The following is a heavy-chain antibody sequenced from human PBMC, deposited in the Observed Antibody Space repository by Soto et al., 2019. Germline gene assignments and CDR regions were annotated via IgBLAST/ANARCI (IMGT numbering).Heavy chain of an antibody. CDR2: ISYDGSNK. J-gene: IGHJ4*02. CDR1: GFTFSSYA. V-gene: IGHV3-30-3*01. CDR3: ARGRYDSLGGLDY. Sequence: QVQLVESGGGVVQPGRSLRLSCAASGFTFSSYAMHWVRQAPGKGLEWVAVISYDGSNKYYADSVKGRFTISRDNSKNPLYLQMNSLRAEDTAVYYCARGRYDSLGGLDYLGQGTLVTVSS. D-gene: IGHD3-16*01.